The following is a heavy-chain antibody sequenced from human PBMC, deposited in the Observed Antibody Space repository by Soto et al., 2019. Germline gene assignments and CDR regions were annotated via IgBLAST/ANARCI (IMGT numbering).Heavy chain of an antibody. Sequence: QVKLVQSGAEVKKPGASVKVSCKASGYTFTSYDINWVRQPTGQGLEWMGWMNPNSGNTGYAQKYQGIVTMTRNSTISRAYMELSSLRSEDTAVYYCARAAFDDMDVWGQGTTVTVSS. CDR2: MNPNSGNT. V-gene: IGHV1-8*01. CDR1: GYTFTSYD. J-gene: IGHJ6*02. D-gene: IGHD3-16*01. CDR3: ARAAFDDMDV.